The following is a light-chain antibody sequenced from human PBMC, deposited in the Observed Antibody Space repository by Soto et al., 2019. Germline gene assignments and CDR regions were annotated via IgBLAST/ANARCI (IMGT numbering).Light chain of an antibody. CDR2: SAS. V-gene: IGKV3-15*01. Sequence: IVMTQSPPTLSVSPVERATLSCRASRSISTTVAWYQHKSGQAPRLLIYSASTRAPGIPTRFSGSGSGTEFTLTISSLQSEDPAISYCQQYHSWPPITFRGGTKVDIK. CDR3: QQYHSWPPIT. CDR1: RSISTT. J-gene: IGKJ4*01.